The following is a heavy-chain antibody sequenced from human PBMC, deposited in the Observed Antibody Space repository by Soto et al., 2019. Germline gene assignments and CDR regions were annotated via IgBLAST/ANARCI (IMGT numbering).Heavy chain of an antibody. J-gene: IGHJ6*02. CDR1: GDSVSSNSAA. Sequence: SQTLSLTCAISGDSVSSNSAAWNWIRQSPSRGLEWLGRTYYRSKWYNDYAVSVKSRITINPDTSKNQFSLQLNSVTPEDTAVYYCAKSTITIFGVVIHNLYYYGMDVWGQGTTVTVSS. D-gene: IGHD3-3*01. V-gene: IGHV6-1*01. CDR2: TYYRSKWYN. CDR3: AKSTITIFGVVIHNLYYYGMDV.